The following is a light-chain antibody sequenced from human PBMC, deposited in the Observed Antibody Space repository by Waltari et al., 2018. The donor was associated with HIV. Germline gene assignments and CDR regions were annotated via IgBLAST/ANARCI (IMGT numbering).Light chain of an antibody. CDR2: WAS. V-gene: IGKV4-1*01. CDR3: QQYYSNPLT. J-gene: IGKJ4*01. Sequence: DIVMTQSPDSLAVSLGERATINCKSSQSVLYSSNNKNYLAWYQQKPGQPPKLLIYWASTRESGVPDRFSGSGSGTDFTLTITSLQAEDVAVYYCQQYYSNPLTFGGGTKVVIK. CDR1: QSVLYSSNNKNY.